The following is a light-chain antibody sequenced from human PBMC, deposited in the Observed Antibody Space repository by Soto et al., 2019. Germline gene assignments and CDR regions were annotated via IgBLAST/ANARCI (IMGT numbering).Light chain of an antibody. CDR3: SSYTSSSTGYV. CDR1: SSDVGGYNY. Sequence: QSALTQPASVSGSPGQSITISCTGTSSDVGGYNYVSWYQQHPGKAPKLLIYEVSNRPSGVANRFSGSYSGNTASLTISGLQAEDEADYYCSSYTSSSTGYVFGPGTKVTVL. J-gene: IGLJ1*01. CDR2: EVS. V-gene: IGLV2-14*01.